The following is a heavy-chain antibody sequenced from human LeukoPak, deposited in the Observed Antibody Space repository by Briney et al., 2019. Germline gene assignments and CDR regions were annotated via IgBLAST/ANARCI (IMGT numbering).Heavy chain of an antibody. J-gene: IGHJ4*02. V-gene: IGHV3-15*01. CDR3: TTLRVTIFGVASDFDY. CDR2: IKSKTDGGTT. CDR1: GFTLSTYA. Sequence: GGSLRLSCTASGFTLSTYAMSWVRQAPGKGLEWVGRIKSKTDGGTTDYAAPVKGRFTISRDDSKNTLYLQMNSLKTEDTAVYYCTTLRVTIFGVASDFDYWGQGTLVTVSS. D-gene: IGHD3-3*01.